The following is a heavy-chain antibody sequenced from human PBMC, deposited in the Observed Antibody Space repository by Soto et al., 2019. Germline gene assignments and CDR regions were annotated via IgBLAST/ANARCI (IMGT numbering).Heavy chain of an antibody. CDR3: XKVFYYYDSSGYYYFDY. CDR2: ISGSGSTI. J-gene: IGHJ4*02. V-gene: IGHV3-23*01. Sequence: GGSLRLSCTASGFTFSSYAVSWVRQAPGKGPEWISSISGSGSTIYYADSVKGRFTISRDNSKNTLYLQMSSLRAEDTAVYYCXKVFYYYDSSGYYYFDYWGQGTLVTVSS. CDR1: GFTFSSYA. D-gene: IGHD3-22*01.